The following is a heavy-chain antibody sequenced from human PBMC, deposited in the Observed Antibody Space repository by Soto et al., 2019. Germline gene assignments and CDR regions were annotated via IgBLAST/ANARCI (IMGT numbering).Heavy chain of an antibody. Sequence: QVQLVQSGAEVKKPGSSVKVSCKASGGTFSSYAISWVRQAPGQGLEWMGGIIPIFGTANYAQKFQGRVTITADKSTCTVYMELSSLRSEDTAVYSCSRRGIEAAGPFDCWGQGTLVTVSS. J-gene: IGHJ4*02. D-gene: IGHD6-13*01. V-gene: IGHV1-69*06. CDR1: GGTFSSYA. CDR3: SRRGIEAAGPFDC. CDR2: IIPIFGTA.